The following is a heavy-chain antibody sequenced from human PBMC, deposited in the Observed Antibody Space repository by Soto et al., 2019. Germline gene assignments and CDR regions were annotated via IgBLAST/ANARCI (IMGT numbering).Heavy chain of an antibody. D-gene: IGHD6-19*01. Sequence: PSETLSLTCIVSGVSISSHYWIWIRQPPGKGLEWIGYIYSSGSTNYNPSLKSRVIISVDTSNDQFSLKLSSVTAADTAVYYCARDRYSNGWVDYWGQGTLVTVSS. V-gene: IGHV4-59*11. CDR1: GVSISSHY. CDR3: ARDRYSNGWVDY. CDR2: IYSSGST. J-gene: IGHJ4*02.